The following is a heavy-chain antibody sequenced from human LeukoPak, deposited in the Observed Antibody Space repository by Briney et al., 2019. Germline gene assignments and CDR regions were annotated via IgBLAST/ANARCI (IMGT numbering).Heavy chain of an antibody. D-gene: IGHD3-22*01. CDR3: AGSSYIGLDF. V-gene: IGHV4-34*01. J-gene: IGHJ4*02. CDR1: VGSFSDYY. Sequence: SETLSLTCAVYVGSFSDYYWSWIRQPPGKGLEWIGEINHSGNTNLNPSLKSRVTISVDTSKNQFSLRLMSVTAADTAVYYCAGSSYIGLDFWGQGTLVTVSS. CDR2: INHSGNT.